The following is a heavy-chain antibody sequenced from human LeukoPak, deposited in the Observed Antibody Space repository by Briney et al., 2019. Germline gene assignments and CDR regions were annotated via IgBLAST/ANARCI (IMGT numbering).Heavy chain of an antibody. Sequence: ASVKVSCKASGYTFTSYDINWVRLATGQGLEWMGWMNPNSGNTGYAQKFQGRVTMTRNTSISTAYMELSSLRSEDTAVYYCARGQVLPAATYFYYYYGMDVWGQGTTVTVSS. V-gene: IGHV1-8*01. CDR2: MNPNSGNT. CDR3: ARGQVLPAATYFYYYYGMDV. J-gene: IGHJ6*02. CDR1: GYTFTSYD. D-gene: IGHD2-2*01.